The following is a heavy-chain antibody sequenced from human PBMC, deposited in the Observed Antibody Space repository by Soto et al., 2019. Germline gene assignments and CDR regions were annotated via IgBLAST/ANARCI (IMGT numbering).Heavy chain of an antibody. CDR2: IIPIFGTA. V-gene: IGHV1-69*01. Sequence: QVQLVQSGAEVKKPGSSVKVSCKASGCTFSSYAISWVRQAPGQGLEWMGGIIPIFGTANYAQKFQGRVTITADESTSTSYMELSSLSSEDTAVYYCAIVSRARPYDILTGYYSTFDIWRQGTMVTVSS. D-gene: IGHD3-9*01. CDR3: AIVSRARPYDILTGYYSTFDI. CDR1: GCTFSSYA. J-gene: IGHJ3*02.